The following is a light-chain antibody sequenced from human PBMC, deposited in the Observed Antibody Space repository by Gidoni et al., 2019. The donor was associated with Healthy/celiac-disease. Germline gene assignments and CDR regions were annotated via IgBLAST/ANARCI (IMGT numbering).Light chain of an antibody. CDR2: RDS. Sequence: YELTQPLSVSVALGQTARITCGGNNIGSKNVHWYQQKPGQAPVLVIYRDSNRPSGIPERFSGSNSGNTATLTISRAQAGDEADYYCQVWDSSTKVVFGGGTKLTVL. V-gene: IGLV3-9*01. J-gene: IGLJ2*01. CDR1: NIGSKN. CDR3: QVWDSSTKVV.